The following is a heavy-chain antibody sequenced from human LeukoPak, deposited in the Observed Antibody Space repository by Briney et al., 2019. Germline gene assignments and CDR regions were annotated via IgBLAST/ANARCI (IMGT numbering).Heavy chain of an antibody. J-gene: IGHJ4*02. D-gene: IGHD5-24*01. CDR1: GFTFSSYA. V-gene: IGHV3-30-3*01. Sequence: QPGRSLRLSCAASGFTFSSYAMHWVRQAPGKGLEWVAVISYDGSNKYYADSVKGRFTISRDNSKNTLYLQMNSLRAEDTAVYYCARGEDGYGDYFDYWGQGTLVTVSS. CDR3: ARGEDGYGDYFDY. CDR2: ISYDGSNK.